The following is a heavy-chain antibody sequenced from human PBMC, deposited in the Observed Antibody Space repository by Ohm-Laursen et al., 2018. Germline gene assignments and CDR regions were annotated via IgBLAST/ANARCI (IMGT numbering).Heavy chain of an antibody. V-gene: IGHV1-8*01. CDR2: MNPNSGNT. D-gene: IGHD5-24*01. CDR1: GYTFTSYD. J-gene: IGHJ4*02. Sequence: GASVKVSCKASGYTFTSYDINWVRQATGQGLEWMGWMNPNSGNTGYAQKLQGRVTMTRNTSISTAYMELSSLRSEDTAVYYCAREIRRWLQSNFDYWGQGTLVPVSS. CDR3: AREIRRWLQSNFDY.